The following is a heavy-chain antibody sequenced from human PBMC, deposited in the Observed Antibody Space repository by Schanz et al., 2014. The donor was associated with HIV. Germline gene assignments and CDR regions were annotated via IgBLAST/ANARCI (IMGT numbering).Heavy chain of an antibody. J-gene: IGHJ4*02. V-gene: IGHV3-33*01. Sequence: QVQLVESGGRVVQPGRSLRLSCAASGFTFSTYGMHWVRQAPGKGLEWVVVIWYDGRNKYYADSVKGRFTISRDNANNSVYLQMNSLRGEDTAVYYCVRETSSGVDYFDYWGQGTLVTVSS. CDR1: GFTFSTYG. D-gene: IGHD3-10*01. CDR3: VRETSSGVDYFDY. CDR2: IWYDGRNK.